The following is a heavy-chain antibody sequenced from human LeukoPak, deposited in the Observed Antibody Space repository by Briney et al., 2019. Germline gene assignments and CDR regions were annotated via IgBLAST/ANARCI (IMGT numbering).Heavy chain of an antibody. CDR2: ISYDGSNK. J-gene: IGHJ5*02. V-gene: IGHV3-30*04. D-gene: IGHD3-10*01. CDR1: GFTFSSYA. CDR3: AREITMVRGVITNWFDP. Sequence: PGGSLRLSCAASGFTFSSYAMHWVREAPGKGLEWVAVISYDGSNKYSADSVKGRFTISRDNSKNTLYLQMNSLRAEDTAVYYCAREITMVRGVITNWFDPWGQGTLVTVSS.